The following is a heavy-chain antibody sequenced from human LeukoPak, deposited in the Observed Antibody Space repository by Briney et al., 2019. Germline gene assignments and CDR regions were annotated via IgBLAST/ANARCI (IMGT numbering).Heavy chain of an antibody. D-gene: IGHD3-22*01. V-gene: IGHV1-46*01. Sequence: ASVKVSCKASGYTFTSYYMHWVRRAPGQGLEWMGIINPSGGSTSYAQKFQGRVTMTRDTSTSTVYMELSSLRSEDTAVYYCARDAISYNYYDSSGYYAHWGQGTLVTVSS. CDR2: INPSGGST. CDR1: GYTFTSYY. J-gene: IGHJ4*02. CDR3: ARDAISYNYYDSSGYYAH.